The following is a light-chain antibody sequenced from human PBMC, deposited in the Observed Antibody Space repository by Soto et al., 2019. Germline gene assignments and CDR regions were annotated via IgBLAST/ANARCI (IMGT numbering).Light chain of an antibody. Sequence: EIVLTQSPGTLSLSPGERATLSCRASQSINNRYLAWYQQKPGQAPRLLIYAASSRATVIPDRFSGSGSGTEFTLTISRLEPEEFAVYYCQQFGSSPGFTFGPGTKVDIK. V-gene: IGKV3-20*01. CDR1: QSINNRY. CDR2: AAS. J-gene: IGKJ3*01. CDR3: QQFGSSPGFT.